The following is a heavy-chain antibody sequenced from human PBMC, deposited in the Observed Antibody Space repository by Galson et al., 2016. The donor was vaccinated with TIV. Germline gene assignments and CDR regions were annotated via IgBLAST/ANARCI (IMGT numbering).Heavy chain of an antibody. CDR3: ARERDEFGVPISGMDV. CDR1: GYTFTSYY. V-gene: IGHV1-46*01. J-gene: IGHJ6*02. D-gene: IGHD3-3*01. Sequence: SVKVSCKASGYTFTSYYMHWVRQAPGQGLEWMGIINPSGGSTSYAQKFQGRVTMTRDTSTHTVYMELSSLRSGDTAVYYCARERDEFGVPISGMDVWGQGTTVTVS. CDR2: INPSGGST.